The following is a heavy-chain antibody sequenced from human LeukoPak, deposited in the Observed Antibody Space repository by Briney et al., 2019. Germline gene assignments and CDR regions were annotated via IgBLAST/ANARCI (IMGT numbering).Heavy chain of an antibody. CDR3: ARGRSGLDDY. J-gene: IGHJ4*02. CDR1: GGTFSSYA. CDR2: IIPIFGTA. D-gene: IGHD2-15*01. Sequence: ASVKVSCKASGGTFSSYAISWVRQAPGQGLEWMGRIIPIFGTANYAQKFQGRVTITTGESTSTAYMELSSLRSEDTAVYYCARGRSGLDDYWGQGTLVTVSS. V-gene: IGHV1-69*05.